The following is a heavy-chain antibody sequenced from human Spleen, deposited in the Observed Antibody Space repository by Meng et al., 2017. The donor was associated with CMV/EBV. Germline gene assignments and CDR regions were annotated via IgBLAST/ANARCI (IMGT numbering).Heavy chain of an antibody. CDR3: AKGNGPNAFDI. CDR1: GFDFSNYW. Sequence: GESLKISCAASGFDFSNYWMSWVRQAPGKGLEWVANIKQDGSKKYYVDSVKGRFTISRDNAKNSLYLQMNSLRAEDTAVFYCAKGNGPNAFDIWGQGTMVTVSS. D-gene: IGHD1-1*01. CDR2: IKQDGSKK. J-gene: IGHJ3*02. V-gene: IGHV3-7*01.